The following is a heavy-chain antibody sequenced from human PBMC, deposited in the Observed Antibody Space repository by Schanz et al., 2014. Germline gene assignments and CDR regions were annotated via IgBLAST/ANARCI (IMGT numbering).Heavy chain of an antibody. CDR1: GFTVSTNY. D-gene: IGHD1-26*01. Sequence: VQLVESGGGLIQPGGSLRLSCAVSGFTVSTNYMSWIRQAPGKGLECISYISSRGTTIYYADSVKGRFTISRDNAENSLYLQMSSLRAEDTAVYYCASSSYRLLSYYYAMDVWGQGTTVTVSS. J-gene: IGHJ6*02. CDR2: ISSRGTTI. CDR3: ASSSYRLLSYYYAMDV. V-gene: IGHV3-11*01.